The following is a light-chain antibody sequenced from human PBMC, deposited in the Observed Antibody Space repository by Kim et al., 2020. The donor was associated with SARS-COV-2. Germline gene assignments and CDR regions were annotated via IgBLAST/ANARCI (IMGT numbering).Light chain of an antibody. Sequence: SYELTQPPSVSVAPGKTARITCGGNNIGSKSVHWYQQKPDQAPVLVIYYDSDQPSGIPERFSGFNSGNTATLTISRVEAGDEADYYCQVWDSSSDHPVCGGGAQLTVL. J-gene: IGLJ3*02. CDR3: QVWDSSSDHPV. V-gene: IGLV3-21*04. CDR1: NIGSKS. CDR2: YDS.